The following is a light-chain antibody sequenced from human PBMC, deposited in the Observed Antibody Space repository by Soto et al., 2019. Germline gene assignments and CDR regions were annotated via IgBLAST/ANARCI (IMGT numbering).Light chain of an antibody. CDR3: KQCSRLGWT. CDR2: KIS. V-gene: IGKV2-24*01. Sequence: DIVMTQTPLSSPVTLGQPASISCRSSQSLVHSDGNTYLSWLQQRPGQPPRLLIDKISSRFSGVPDRFSGSGAGTDFTLNISRVEAEEVGIYYCKQCSRLGWTFGEGTKVEIK. CDR1: QSLVHSDGNTY. J-gene: IGKJ1*01.